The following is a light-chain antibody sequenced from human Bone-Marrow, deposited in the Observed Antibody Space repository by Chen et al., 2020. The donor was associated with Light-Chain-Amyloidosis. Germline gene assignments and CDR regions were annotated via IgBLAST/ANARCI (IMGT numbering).Light chain of an antibody. CDR2: AVS. CDR1: SGDVWTYNY. CDR3: SSFTSSSSYV. J-gene: IGLJ1*01. Sequence: QSALTQPASVSGSPGQSITISCTGTSGDVWTYNYSSWYQQHPGKAPKVMIYAVSNRPSGASNRFSGSKSGNTASLTISGLQAEDEADYYCSSFTSSSSYVFGPGTKVTVL. V-gene: IGLV2-14*01.